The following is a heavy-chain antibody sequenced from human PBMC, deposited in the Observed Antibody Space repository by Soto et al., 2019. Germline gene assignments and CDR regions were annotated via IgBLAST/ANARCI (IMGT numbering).Heavy chain of an antibody. D-gene: IGHD2-2*01. CDR2: IIPISGTA. CDR1: GGTFSSSA. V-gene: IGHV1-69*01. CDR3: ARSQGSSTSLEIYYYYYYGMDV. Sequence: QVQLVQSGAEVKKPGSSVKVSCKASGGTFSSSAISWVRQAPGQGLEWMGGIIPISGTANYAQKFQGRVTITADESTSTAYMELSSLRSEATAVYYCARSQGSSTSLEIYYYYYYGMDVLGQGTTVTVSS. J-gene: IGHJ6*02.